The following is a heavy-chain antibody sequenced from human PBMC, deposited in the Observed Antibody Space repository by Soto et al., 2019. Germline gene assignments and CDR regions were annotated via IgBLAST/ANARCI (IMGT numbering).Heavy chain of an antibody. V-gene: IGHV3-30*04. Sequence: GGSLRLSCAASGFTFSSYAMHWVRQAPGKGLEWVAVISYDGSNKYYADSVKGRFTISRDNSKNTLYLHMNSLRAEDTAVYYCARDFGPPCYYFDYWGQGTLVTVSS. CDR1: GFTFSSYA. CDR2: ISYDGSNK. CDR3: ARDFGPPCYYFDY. J-gene: IGHJ4*02. D-gene: IGHD3-3*01.